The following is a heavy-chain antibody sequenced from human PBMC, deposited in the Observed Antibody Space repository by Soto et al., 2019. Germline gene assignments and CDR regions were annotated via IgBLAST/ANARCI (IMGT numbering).Heavy chain of an antibody. D-gene: IGHD6-6*01. CDR3: ARVGYVPARLGPPNAYYFGY. CDR2: IIPIFGTA. J-gene: IGHJ4*02. CDR1: AGSLSIYA. Sequence: AVKVACKGSAGSLSIYAISWVRQAPGQGLEWMGGIIPIFGTANYAQKFQGRVTITADKSTSTAYMELSSLRSEDTAVYYCARVGYVPARLGPPNAYYFGYWGQGTLVTVSS. V-gene: IGHV1-69*06.